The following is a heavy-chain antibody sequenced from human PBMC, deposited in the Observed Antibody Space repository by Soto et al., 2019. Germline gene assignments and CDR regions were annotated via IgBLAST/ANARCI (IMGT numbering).Heavy chain of an antibody. CDR2: ISSSSSYT. CDR3: ARDRSVSFEPY. D-gene: IGHD1-26*01. CDR1: GFTFSDYY. Sequence: QVQLVESGGGLVKPGGSLRLSCAASGFTFSDYYMSWIRQAPGKGLEWVSYISSSSSYTNYADSVKGRFTISRDNAKNSLYRQMNGRRAEDTAVYYCARDRSVSFEPYWGQGTLVTVSS. J-gene: IGHJ4*02. V-gene: IGHV3-11*05.